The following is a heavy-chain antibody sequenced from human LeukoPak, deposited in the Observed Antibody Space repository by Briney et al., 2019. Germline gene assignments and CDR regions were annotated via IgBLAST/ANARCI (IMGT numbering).Heavy chain of an antibody. V-gene: IGHV4-30-4*01. J-gene: IGHJ4*02. CDR2: IYYSGST. CDR3: ARGKSKFDY. CDR1: GGSISRGDYY. Sequence: KSSQTLSLTCAVSGGSISRGDYYWSWIRQPPGKGLEWIGYIYYSGSTDYSPSLKSRVTISVDTSKNQFSLKLRSVTAADTAVYYCARGKSKFDYWGQGTLVTVSS.